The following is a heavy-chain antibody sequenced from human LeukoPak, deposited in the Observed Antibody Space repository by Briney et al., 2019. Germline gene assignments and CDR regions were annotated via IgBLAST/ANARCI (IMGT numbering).Heavy chain of an antibody. CDR1: GFAFSSYG. Sequence: PGRSLRLSCAAPGFAFSSYGMHWVRQAPGKGLEWVAVIWYDGSNKYYADSVKGRFTISRDNSKNTLYLQMSSLRAEDTAVYYCARDDGSIDTFDVWGQGTMVTVSS. V-gene: IGHV3-33*01. J-gene: IGHJ3*01. CDR2: IWYDGSNK. D-gene: IGHD5-24*01. CDR3: ARDDGSIDTFDV.